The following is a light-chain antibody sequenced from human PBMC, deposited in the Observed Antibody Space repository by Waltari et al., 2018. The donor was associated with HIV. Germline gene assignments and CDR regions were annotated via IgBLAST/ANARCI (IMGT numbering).Light chain of an antibody. CDR2: GAS. CDR3: QQYSSIPYT. V-gene: IGKV3-15*01. J-gene: IGKJ2*01. Sequence: EIVMTQSPATLSVSPGERATLSCRASQTVSSNLAWYQQKPGQAPRLLIHGASSRATGVPARFSGSGSGTDFTLTISSLQAEDAAVYYCQQYSSIPYTFGQGTKLEMK. CDR1: QTVSSN.